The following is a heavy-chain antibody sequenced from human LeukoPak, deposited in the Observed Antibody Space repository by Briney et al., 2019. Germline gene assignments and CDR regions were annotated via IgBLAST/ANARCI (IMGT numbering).Heavy chain of an antibody. V-gene: IGHV7-4-1*02. D-gene: IGHD3-10*01. CDR2: INTRTGVP. CDR1: GYIFSYYV. J-gene: IGHJ5*02. CDR3: TRGSGTFPLLYYWFDP. Sequence: GASVKVSCKASGYIFSYYVMNWVRQAPGQGLEWMGWINTRTGVPTYAQGFRGRFVFSLDTSVSTAYLQISSLEAEDTAIFYCTRGSGTFPLLYYWFDPWGQGTLVTVSS.